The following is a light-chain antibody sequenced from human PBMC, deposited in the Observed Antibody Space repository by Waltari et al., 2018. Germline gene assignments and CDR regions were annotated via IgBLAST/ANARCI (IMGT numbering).Light chain of an antibody. CDR1: ENVNNY. CDR2: KAS. Sequence: DIQMTQSPSSLSASVGDRITITCRASENVNNYLHWYQQKPGKAPKLLIYKASTLQSGVPSRFSGSGSGTEYTLTISSLQSEDVATYYCQHNYGTPFTFGPGTKLDIK. CDR3: QHNYGTPFT. J-gene: IGKJ3*01. V-gene: IGKV1-39*01.